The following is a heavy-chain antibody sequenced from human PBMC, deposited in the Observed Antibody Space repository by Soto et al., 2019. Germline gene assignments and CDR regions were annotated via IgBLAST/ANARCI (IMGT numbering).Heavy chain of an antibody. V-gene: IGHV3-30*18. CDR2: VSHDGRIT. D-gene: IGHD6-19*01. Sequence: ESGGGVVQPGRSLRLSCAASGFTFSDYAMHWVRQAPGKGLEWVAVVSHDGRITHYADSVKGRFTISRDSSKNTVSLEMTSLRAEDTAVYYCAKGGRQWLVTSDFNYWGQGALVTVSS. J-gene: IGHJ4*02. CDR3: AKGGRQWLVTSDFNY. CDR1: GFTFSDYA.